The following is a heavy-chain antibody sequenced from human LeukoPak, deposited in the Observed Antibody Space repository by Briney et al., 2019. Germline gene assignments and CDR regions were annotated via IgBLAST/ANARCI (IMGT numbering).Heavy chain of an antibody. CDR1: VFASSNSIYY. CDR2: IYYSGST. CDR3: VIFVGF. Sequence: PSKMRPIAFIISVFASSNSIYYWGWFRHSPGKGLEWIGSIYYSGSTYYNPSLKSRVTISVDTSKTQFSLKLSSVTAADTAVYYCVIFVGFWGRGILVTVSS. D-gene: IGHD6-25*01. V-gene: IGHV4-39*07. J-gene: IGHJ4*02.